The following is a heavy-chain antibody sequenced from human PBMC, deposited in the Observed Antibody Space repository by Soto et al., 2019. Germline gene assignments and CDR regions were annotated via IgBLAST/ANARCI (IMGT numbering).Heavy chain of an antibody. D-gene: IGHD3-10*01. J-gene: IGHJ6*03. CDR2: IKSDGSIT. CDR3: ARGGRGGYYKDA. CDR1: GFTFSNYW. V-gene: IGHV3-74*01. Sequence: DVQLVESGGGLVQPGGSLRLSCAASGFTFSNYWIHWVRQAPGKGLVWVSRIKSDGSITNYADSVKGRFTISRDSAKNTVYVEMNSLRAEDTAVYYCARGGRGGYYKDAWGKGTTVTVSS.